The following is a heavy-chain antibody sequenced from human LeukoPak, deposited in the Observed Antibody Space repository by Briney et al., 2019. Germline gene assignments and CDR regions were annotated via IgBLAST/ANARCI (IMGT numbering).Heavy chain of an antibody. CDR2: MNPNSGNT. V-gene: IGHV1-8*03. CDR3: ARGGYYGSGSYYPYYFDY. CDR1: GYTFTSYD. Sequence: ASVKVSCKASGYTFTSYDINWVRQATGQGLEWMGWMNPNSGNTGYAQKFQGRVTITRNTSISTAYMELSSLRSEDTAVYYCARGGYYGSGSYYPYYFDYWGQGTLVTVSS. J-gene: IGHJ4*02. D-gene: IGHD3-10*01.